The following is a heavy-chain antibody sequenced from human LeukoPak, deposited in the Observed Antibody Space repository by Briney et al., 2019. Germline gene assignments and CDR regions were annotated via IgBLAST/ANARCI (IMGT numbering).Heavy chain of an antibody. D-gene: IGHD3-3*01. V-gene: IGHV3-30*03. CDR3: ARDSYDDFWSGYCDY. CDR2: ISYDGNNK. Sequence: PGGSLRLSCAASGFIFSSYGMHWVRQAPGKGLEWVAVISYDGNNKYYADSVKGRFTISRDNSENTLYLQMNSLRPEDTAVYYCARDSYDDFWSGYCDYWGQGTLVTVSS. J-gene: IGHJ4*02. CDR1: GFIFSSYG.